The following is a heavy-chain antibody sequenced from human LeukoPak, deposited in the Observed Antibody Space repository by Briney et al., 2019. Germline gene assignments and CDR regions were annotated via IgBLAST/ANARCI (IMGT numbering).Heavy chain of an antibody. CDR2: IWYDGSDK. V-gene: IGHV3-33*01. CDR1: GFTFSGSG. Sequence: GRSLRLSCAASGFTFSGSGLHWVRQAPGKGLEWVAVIWYDGSDKYYADSVKGRFTISRDNSKDTLYLQVNSLRVDDTALYYCARDRAATGDWDFDLWGRGTLVTVSS. J-gene: IGHJ2*01. D-gene: IGHD6-13*01. CDR3: ARDRAATGDWDFDL.